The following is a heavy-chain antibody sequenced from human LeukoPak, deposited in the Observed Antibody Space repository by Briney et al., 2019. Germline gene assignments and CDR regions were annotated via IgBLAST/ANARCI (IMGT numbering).Heavy chain of an antibody. CDR3: AKGGYSSGWYPPAEYFQH. J-gene: IGHJ1*01. Sequence: GGSLRLSCAASGFTFDDYAMHWVRQAPGKGLEWVSLISWDGGSTYYVDSVKGRFTISRDNSKNSLYLQMNSLRAEDTALYYCAKGGYSSGWYPPAEYFQHWGQGTLVTVSS. CDR1: GFTFDDYA. D-gene: IGHD6-19*01. CDR2: ISWDGGST. V-gene: IGHV3-43D*04.